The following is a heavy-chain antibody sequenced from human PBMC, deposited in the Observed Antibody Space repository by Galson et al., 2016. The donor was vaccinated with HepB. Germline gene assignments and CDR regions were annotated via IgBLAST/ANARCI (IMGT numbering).Heavy chain of an antibody. CDR1: GFTFSNYW. J-gene: IGHJ6*02. Sequence: SLRLSCAASGFTFSNYWMCWVRQAPGKGLEWVAFIRSKTYSGTREYAASVQGRFTISRDDSKSIAYLQMNSLKIEDTAVYFCTRALVNTGDWMYYGMDVWGQGTTVTVSS. CDR2: IRSKTYSGTR. CDR3: TRALVNTGDWMYYGMDV. V-gene: IGHV3-49*04. D-gene: IGHD3/OR15-3a*01.